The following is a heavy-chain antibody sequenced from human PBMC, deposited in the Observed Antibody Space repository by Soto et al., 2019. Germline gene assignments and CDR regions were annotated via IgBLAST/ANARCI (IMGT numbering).Heavy chain of an antibody. Sequence: QVQLQESGPGLVKPSQTLSLTCTVSGGSISSGDYYWSWIRQPPGKGLEWIGYIYYSGSTYYNPSLKSRVTISVDTSKNQSSLKLSSVTAADTAVYYCARVRRSYYYDSSGYFFDYWGQGTLVTVSS. J-gene: IGHJ4*02. CDR2: IYYSGST. CDR1: GGSISSGDYY. D-gene: IGHD3-22*01. CDR3: ARVRRSYYYDSSGYFFDY. V-gene: IGHV4-30-4*01.